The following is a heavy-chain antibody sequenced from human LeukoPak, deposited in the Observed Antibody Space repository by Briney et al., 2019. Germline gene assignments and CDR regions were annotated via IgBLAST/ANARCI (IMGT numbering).Heavy chain of an antibody. J-gene: IGHJ3*01. CDR1: GFTFNDFA. CDR3: ARNLGPFDV. D-gene: IGHD3-16*01. CDR2: IADAGT. Sequence: GGSLRLSCAASGFTFNDFAMTWVRQSPGKGLEGVSTIADAGTYYADSVKGRFIISRDNSKNMLYLQLNSLRADDTAMYYCARNLGPFDVRGHGTMVTVSS. V-gene: IGHV3-23*01.